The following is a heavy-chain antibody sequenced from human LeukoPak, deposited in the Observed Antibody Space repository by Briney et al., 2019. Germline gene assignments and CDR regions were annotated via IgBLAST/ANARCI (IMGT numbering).Heavy chain of an antibody. CDR2: IYYSGST. CDR3: ARWTGGSGYSPQFFDY. CDR1: GRSMSRVRYH. V-gene: IGHV4-31*03. D-gene: IGHD3-22*01. J-gene: IGHJ4*02. Sequence: SETLSLTYSLSGRSMSRVRYHCRWIRQHPGKGLEWIGYIYYSGSTYYNPSLKSRVTISVDTSKNQFSLKLSSVTAADTAVFCGARWTGGSGYSPQFFDYWGQGTLVTVSS.